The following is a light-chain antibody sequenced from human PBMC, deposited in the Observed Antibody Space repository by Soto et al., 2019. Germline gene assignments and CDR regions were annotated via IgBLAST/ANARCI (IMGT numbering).Light chain of an antibody. Sequence: AIQMTQSPSSLSASVGDRVTITCRASQGIRTDLGWYQQKPGKAPKLLIYAASSLQSGVPSRFSGSGYGTDFTLTISSLQPEDFATYYCLQDYNYPWTFGQGTKVEIK. CDR1: QGIRTD. CDR3: LQDYNYPWT. CDR2: AAS. J-gene: IGKJ1*01. V-gene: IGKV1-6*01.